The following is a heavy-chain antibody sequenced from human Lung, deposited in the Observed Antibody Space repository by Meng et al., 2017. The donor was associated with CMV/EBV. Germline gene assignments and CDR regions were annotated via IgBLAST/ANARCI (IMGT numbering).Heavy chain of an antibody. CDR3: VRSHSSGWPFDY. J-gene: IGHJ4*02. V-gene: IGHV4-39*07. Sequence: ETLSLTXTVSGGSISSSSYYWGWIRQPPGKGLEWIGSIYYSGSTYYNPSLKSRVTISVDTSKNQFSLKLSSVTAADTAVYYCVRSHSSGWPFDYWGQGTLVTVSS. CDR2: IYYSGST. D-gene: IGHD6-19*01. CDR1: GGSISSSSYY.